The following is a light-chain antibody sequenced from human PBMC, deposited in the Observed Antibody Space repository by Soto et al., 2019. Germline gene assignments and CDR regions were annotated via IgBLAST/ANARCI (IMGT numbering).Light chain of an antibody. CDR3: QQYNRYPFT. Sequence: DIQMTQSPSTLSASVGDRVNITCRASQSISSWLAWYQQKPGKAPKLLIYKASSLESGVPSRFSGSGSGTEFTLTISSLQPDDFATYYCQQYNRYPFTFGPGTKVDIK. J-gene: IGKJ3*01. CDR1: QSISSW. V-gene: IGKV1-5*03. CDR2: KAS.